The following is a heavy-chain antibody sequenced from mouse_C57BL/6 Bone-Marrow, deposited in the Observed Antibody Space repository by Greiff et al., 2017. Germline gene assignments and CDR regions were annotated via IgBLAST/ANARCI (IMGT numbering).Heavy chain of an antibody. CDR3: ARGNYPYYYAMDY. J-gene: IGHJ4*01. Sequence: QVQLQQPGAELVKPGASVKLSCKASGYTFTSYSMHWVKQRPGQGLEWIGIIHPNSGSTNYNEKFKSKATLTVDKSSSTAYMQLSRLTSEDSAVYCCARGNYPYYYAMDYWGQGTSVTVSS. CDR1: GYTFTSYS. CDR2: IHPNSGST. D-gene: IGHD2-1*01. V-gene: IGHV1-64*01.